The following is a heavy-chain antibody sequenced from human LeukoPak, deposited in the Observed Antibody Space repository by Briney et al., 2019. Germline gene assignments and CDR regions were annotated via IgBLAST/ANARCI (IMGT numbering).Heavy chain of an antibody. V-gene: IGHV3-48*03. CDR3: ARRTITAGFGFDY. CDR1: GFTFSSYD. J-gene: IGHJ4*02. D-gene: IGHD5-12*01. Sequence: GGSLRLSCTASGFTFSSYDKFWVRQAPGQGQERVSYISSIGNGIYYADSVKGRFAISRDNAKNSLNLQMNSLRAEDTAVYYCARRTITAGFGFDYWGQGTLVTVSS. CDR2: ISSIGNGI.